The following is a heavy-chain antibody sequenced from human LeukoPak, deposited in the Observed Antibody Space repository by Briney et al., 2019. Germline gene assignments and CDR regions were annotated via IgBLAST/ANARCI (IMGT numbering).Heavy chain of an antibody. CDR3: ARDPTAPYYDFWSGYYPHPYYMDV. J-gene: IGHJ6*03. Sequence: GASVKVSCKASGYTSTSYGISWVRQAPGQGLEWMGWISAYNGNTNYAQKLQGRVTMTTDTSTSTAYMELRSLRSDDTAVYYCARDPTAPYYDFWSGYYPHPYYMDVWGKGTTVTVSS. CDR2: ISAYNGNT. CDR1: GYTSTSYG. D-gene: IGHD3-3*01. V-gene: IGHV1-18*01.